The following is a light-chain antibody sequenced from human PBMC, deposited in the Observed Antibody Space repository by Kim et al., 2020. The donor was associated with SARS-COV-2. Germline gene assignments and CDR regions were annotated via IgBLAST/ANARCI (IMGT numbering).Light chain of an antibody. Sequence: SPGERAPPSCRASQRVSSSYLAWYQQKPGQAPRLLIYGASSRATGIPDRFSGSGSGTDFTLTISRLEPEDFAVYYCQQYGSSLLTFGGGTKVDIK. CDR2: GAS. V-gene: IGKV3-20*01. CDR1: QRVSSSY. CDR3: QQYGSSLLT. J-gene: IGKJ4*01.